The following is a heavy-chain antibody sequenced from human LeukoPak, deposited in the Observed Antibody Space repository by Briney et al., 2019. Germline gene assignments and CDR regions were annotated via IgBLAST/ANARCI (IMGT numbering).Heavy chain of an antibody. CDR2: ISCSGGST. CDR3: AKEILERQFYYYYMDV. Sequence: GGSLRLSCAASGFTFSSYAMSWVRQAPGKGLEWVSAISCSGGSTYYADSVKGRFTISRDNSKNTLYLQMNSLRAEDTAVYYCAKEILERQFYYYYMDVWGKGTTVTVSS. V-gene: IGHV3-23*01. CDR1: GFTFSSYA. J-gene: IGHJ6*03. D-gene: IGHD1-1*01.